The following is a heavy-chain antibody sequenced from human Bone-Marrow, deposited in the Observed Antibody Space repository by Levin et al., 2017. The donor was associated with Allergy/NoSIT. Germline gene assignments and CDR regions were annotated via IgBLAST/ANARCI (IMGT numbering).Heavy chain of an antibody. CDR1: GGSISSAGYH. V-gene: IGHV4-31*03. CDR3: ARLDGYYFDC. D-gene: IGHD3-9*01. CDR2: ISYRGTT. Sequence: SETLSLTCTVSGGSISSAGYHWTWIRQSPGKGLEWIGYISYRGTTYYNPSLKSRLTMSLDTSEQRFSLNLSSVTAADTAIYYRARLDGYYFDCSGQATLVTVSS. J-gene: IGHJ4*02.